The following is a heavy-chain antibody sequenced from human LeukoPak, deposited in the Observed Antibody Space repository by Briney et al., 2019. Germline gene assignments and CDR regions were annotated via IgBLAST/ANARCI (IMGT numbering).Heavy chain of an antibody. D-gene: IGHD3-10*01. Sequence: ASVKVSCKASGYTFTGYYMHWARQAPGQGLEWMGWINPNSGGTNYAQKFQGRVTMTRDTSISTAYMELSRLRSDDTAVYYCAVLWFGELRAFDYWGQGTLVTVSS. J-gene: IGHJ4*02. CDR1: GYTFTGYY. CDR3: AVLWFGELRAFDY. CDR2: INPNSGGT. V-gene: IGHV1-2*02.